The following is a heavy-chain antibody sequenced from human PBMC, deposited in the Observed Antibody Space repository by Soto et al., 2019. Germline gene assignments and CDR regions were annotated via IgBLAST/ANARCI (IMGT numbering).Heavy chain of an antibody. V-gene: IGHV3-33*01. CDR3: XXXXXXXXXXXXXDY. CDR2: IWYDGSNK. Sequence: QVQLVESGGGVVQPGRSLRLSCAASGFTFSSYGMHWVRQAPGKGLEWVAVIWYDGSNKYYADSVKGRFTISRDNSKNTLYLQMNXXRXXXXXXXXXXXXXXXXXXXXXXDYWGQGTLVTVSS. J-gene: IGHJ4*02. CDR1: GFTFSSYG.